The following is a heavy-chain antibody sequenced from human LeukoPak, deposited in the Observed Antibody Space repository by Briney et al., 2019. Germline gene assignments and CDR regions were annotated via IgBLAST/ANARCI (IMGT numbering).Heavy chain of an antibody. CDR3: AKVNDCSSTSCYGGPHFDY. J-gene: IGHJ4*02. Sequence: GGSLRLSCAASGFTVSSNYMSWVRQAPGKGLEWVSAISGSGGSTYYADSVKGRFTISRDNSKNTLYLQMNSLRAEDTAVYYCAKVNDCSSTSCYGGPHFDYWGQGTLVTVSS. D-gene: IGHD2-2*01. CDR2: ISGSGGST. V-gene: IGHV3-23*01. CDR1: GFTVSSNY.